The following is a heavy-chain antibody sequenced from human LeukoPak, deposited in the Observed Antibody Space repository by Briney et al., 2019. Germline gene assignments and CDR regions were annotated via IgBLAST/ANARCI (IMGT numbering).Heavy chain of an antibody. Sequence: SETLSLTCTVFGGSISSSSYYWGWIRQPPGKGLEWIGSIYYSGSTYYNPSLKSRVTVSVDTSKNQFSLKLSSVTAADTAVYYCASHHSGASPSDAFDIWGQGTMVTVSS. D-gene: IGHD5-12*01. V-gene: IGHV4-39*01. CDR3: ASHHSGASPSDAFDI. CDR1: GGSISSSSYY. CDR2: IYYSGST. J-gene: IGHJ3*02.